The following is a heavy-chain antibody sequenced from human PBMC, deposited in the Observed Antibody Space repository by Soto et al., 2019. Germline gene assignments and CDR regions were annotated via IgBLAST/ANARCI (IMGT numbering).Heavy chain of an antibody. V-gene: IGHV3-30-3*01. CDR2: ISYDGSNK. CDR3: ASRRPIVAIV. Sequence: GGSLRLSCAASGFTFSSYAMHWVRQAPGKGLEWVAVISYDGSNKYYADSVKGRFTISRDNSKNTLYLQMNSLRAEDTAVYYCASRRPIVAIVWGQGTLVTVSS. J-gene: IGHJ4*02. D-gene: IGHD5-12*01. CDR1: GFTFSSYA.